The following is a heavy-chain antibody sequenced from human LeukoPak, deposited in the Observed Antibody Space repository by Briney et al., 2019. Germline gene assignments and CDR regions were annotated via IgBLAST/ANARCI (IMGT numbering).Heavy chain of an antibody. J-gene: IGHJ6*02. D-gene: IGHD3-22*01. CDR1: GYTFTDYG. Sequence: ASVKVSCKASGYTFTDYGISRVRQAPGQGLEWMGWISAYNGNTNYAQKLQGRVTMTTDTSTSTAYMELRSLRSDDTAVYYCARGYDNSGYYVGYYGMDVWGQGTTVTVSS. V-gene: IGHV1-18*01. CDR2: ISAYNGNT. CDR3: ARGYDNSGYYVGYYGMDV.